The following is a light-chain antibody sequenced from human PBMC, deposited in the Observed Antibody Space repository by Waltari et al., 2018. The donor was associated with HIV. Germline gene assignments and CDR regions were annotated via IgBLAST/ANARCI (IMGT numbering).Light chain of an antibody. J-gene: IGLJ1*01. V-gene: IGLV3-21*02. CDR2: DDS. Sequence: SYVLTQPPSVSVVPGQPARITCGGNNIGSKSEHWYQQKPGQAPVLVVYDDSDRLSGIPERFSGSNSGNTATLTISRVEAGDEADYYCQVWDSSSDHYVFGTGTKVTVL. CDR1: NIGSKS. CDR3: QVWDSSSDHYV.